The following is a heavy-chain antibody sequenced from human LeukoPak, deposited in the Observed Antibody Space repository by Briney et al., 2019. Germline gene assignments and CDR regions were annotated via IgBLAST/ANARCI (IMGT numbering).Heavy chain of an antibody. D-gene: IGHD4-11*01. V-gene: IGHV3-23*01. Sequence: GGSLRLSCAASGFTFSGYPIHWVRQAPGKGLEWVAVTVGGGDGTYYADSVKGRFTISRDNSNNTLYLQMNSLRAEDTAVYYCAKLTTSWGQGTLVTVSS. CDR3: AKLTTS. CDR2: TVGGGDGT. CDR1: GFTFSGYP. J-gene: IGHJ4*02.